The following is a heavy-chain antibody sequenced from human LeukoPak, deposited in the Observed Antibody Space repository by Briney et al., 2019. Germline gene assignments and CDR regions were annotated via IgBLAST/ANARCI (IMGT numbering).Heavy chain of an antibody. Sequence: GGSLRLSCAASGFTFSSYSMNWVRQAPGKGLEWVSSISSSSSYIYYADSVKGRFTISRDNSKNTLHLQTNSLRAEDTAVYYCAKSAYYDSSGFYREYYFDYWGQGTLVTVSS. D-gene: IGHD3-22*01. CDR2: ISSSSSYI. V-gene: IGHV3-21*04. J-gene: IGHJ4*02. CDR3: AKSAYYDSSGFYREYYFDY. CDR1: GFTFSSYS.